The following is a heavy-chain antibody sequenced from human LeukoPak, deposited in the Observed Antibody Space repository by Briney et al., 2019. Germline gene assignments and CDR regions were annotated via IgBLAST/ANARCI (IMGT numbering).Heavy chain of an antibody. V-gene: IGHV4-39*07. J-gene: IGHJ4*02. CDR1: GGSINNTNYY. CDR3: ARSVTIFGVATLGY. CDR2: IYYSGST. D-gene: IGHD3-3*01. Sequence: SETLSLTCSVSGGSINNTNYYWGWIRQPPGKGLEWIGSIYYSGSTYYSPSLQSRVTIPVDTSKNQFSLKLSSMTAADTAVYYCARSVTIFGVATLGYWGQGTPVTVSS.